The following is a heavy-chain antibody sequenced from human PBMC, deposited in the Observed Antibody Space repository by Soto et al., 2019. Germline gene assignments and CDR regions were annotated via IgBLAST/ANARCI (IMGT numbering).Heavy chain of an antibody. D-gene: IGHD5-12*01. CDR2: ISSSSSYI. CDR3: ARNMATMRSPFDY. CDR1: GFTFSSYS. Sequence: GGSLRLSCVASGFTFSSYSMNWVRQAPGKGLEWVSSISSSSSYIYYADSVKGRFTISRDNAKNSLYLQMNSLRAEDTAVYYCARNMATMRSPFDYWGQGTLVTVSS. J-gene: IGHJ4*02. V-gene: IGHV3-21*01.